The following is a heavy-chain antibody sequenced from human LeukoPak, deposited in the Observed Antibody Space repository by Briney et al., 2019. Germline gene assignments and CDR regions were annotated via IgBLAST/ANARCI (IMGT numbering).Heavy chain of an antibody. CDR2: ISWDGDST. D-gene: IGHD3-22*01. CDR1: GFTFDDYA. V-gene: IGHV3-43D*03. CDR3: ATAPYDSIGIFDY. J-gene: IGHJ4*02. Sequence: GGSLRLSCAASGFTFDDYAMHWVRQAPGKGLECVSLISWDGDSTYYSDSVKGRFTISRNNNKNSLYLQMNSLRTEDTALYYCATAPYDSIGIFDYWGQGTLVTVSS.